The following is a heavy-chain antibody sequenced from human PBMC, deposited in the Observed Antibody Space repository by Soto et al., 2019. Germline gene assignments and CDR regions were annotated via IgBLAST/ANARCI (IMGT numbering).Heavy chain of an antibody. J-gene: IGHJ3*02. CDR2: INPATGAA. D-gene: IGHD3-3*01. Sequence: QLHLVQSGAVVKKPGASVTVSCSASGYPVTAYYMHWVRQAPGRGLEWMGGINPATGAAKYTQTFQGRVTMTRDTSTSTVFMELCGLTSGVTAVFYWARGGGVGVAGSAAFDMWGQGTLVTVSS. V-gene: IGHV1-2*02. CDR3: ARGGGVGVAGSAAFDM. CDR1: GYPVTAYY.